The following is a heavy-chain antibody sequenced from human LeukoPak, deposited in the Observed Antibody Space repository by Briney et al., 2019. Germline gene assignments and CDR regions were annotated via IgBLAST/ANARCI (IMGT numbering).Heavy chain of an antibody. J-gene: IGHJ4*02. D-gene: IGHD1-1*01. CDR1: GGSISSYY. Sequence: SGTLSLTCTVSGGSISSYYWSWIRQPPGKGLEWIGYIYYSGSTNYNPSLKSRVTISVDTSKNQFSLKLTSVTAADTAVYYCARAVMGNWHDYWGQGTLVTVSS. CDR3: ARAVMGNWHDY. CDR2: IYYSGST. V-gene: IGHV4-59*01.